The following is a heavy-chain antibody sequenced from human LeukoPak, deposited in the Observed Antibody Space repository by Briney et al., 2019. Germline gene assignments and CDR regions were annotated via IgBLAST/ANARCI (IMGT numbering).Heavy chain of an antibody. CDR1: GYSFTSYW. CDR2: IYPGDSDT. D-gene: IGHD3-22*01. Sequence: GESLKISCQGSGYSFTSYWIGWVRQMPGKGLEWMGIIYPGDSDTRYSPSFQGQVTISADKSISTAYLQWSSLKASDTAMYYCARVGSDSSGYYYAFDYWGQGTLVTVSS. V-gene: IGHV5-51*01. J-gene: IGHJ4*02. CDR3: ARVGSDSSGYYYAFDY.